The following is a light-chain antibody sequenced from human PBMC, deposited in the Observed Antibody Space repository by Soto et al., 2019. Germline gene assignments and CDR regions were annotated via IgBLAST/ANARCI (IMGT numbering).Light chain of an antibody. J-gene: IGKJ2*01. CDR1: QSVSSSY. Sequence: EIVLTQSPGTLSLSPGERATLSCRASQSVSSSYLAWYQQKPGQAPRLLIYGASSTATGIPDRFSGSGSGTDFTLTISRLEPENFAVYYCQQYGSSPPYTFGQGTKLESK. CDR3: QQYGSSPPYT. CDR2: GAS. V-gene: IGKV3-20*01.